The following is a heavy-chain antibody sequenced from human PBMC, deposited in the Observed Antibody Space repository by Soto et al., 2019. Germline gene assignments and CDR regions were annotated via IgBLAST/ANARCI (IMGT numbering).Heavy chain of an antibody. V-gene: IGHV5-51*01. J-gene: IGHJ6*02. CDR2: IFPGDFDT. Sequence: GDSLKTCCNGLGEKFTRYCSGWVRQMPGKGLEWMGIIFPGDFDTRYSPSFQGQVTISVDKSINTAYLQWNSLKASDTAIYYCTRSSGMDVWGQGTTVTVSS. CDR3: TRSSGMDV. CDR1: GEKFTRYC.